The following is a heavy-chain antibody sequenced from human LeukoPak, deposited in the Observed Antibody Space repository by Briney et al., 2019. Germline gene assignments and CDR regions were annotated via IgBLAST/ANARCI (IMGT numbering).Heavy chain of an antibody. CDR3: ARGRVAVAGTADY. CDR1: GGSFSGYY. D-gene: IGHD6-19*01. CDR2: INHSGST. V-gene: IGHV4-34*01. J-gene: IGHJ4*02. Sequence: SSETLSLNCAVYGGSFSGYYWSWIRQPPGKGLEWIGEINHSGSTNYNPSLKSRVTISVDTSKNQFSLKLSSVTAADTAVYYCARGRVAVAGTADYWGQGTLVTVSS.